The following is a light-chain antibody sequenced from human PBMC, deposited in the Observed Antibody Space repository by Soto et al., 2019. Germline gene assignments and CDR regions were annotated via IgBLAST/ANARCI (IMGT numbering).Light chain of an antibody. V-gene: IGLV2-14*01. Sequence: QSVMTQPPSVSAAPGQKVTISCSGSSSNIGGNSVSWYQQYPGKAPKLMIYEVSNRPSGVSNRFSGSKSGNTASLTISGLQAEDEAEYHCSSFTSSDTWVFGGGTKLTVL. J-gene: IGLJ3*02. CDR2: EVS. CDR1: SSNIGGNS. CDR3: SSFTSSDTWV.